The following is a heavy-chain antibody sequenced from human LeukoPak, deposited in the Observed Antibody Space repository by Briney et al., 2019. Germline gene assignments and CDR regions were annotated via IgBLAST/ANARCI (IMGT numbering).Heavy chain of an antibody. V-gene: IGHV3-48*04. CDR1: GFTFSSYS. CDR3: AKDRRYFDWLSDFDY. CDR2: ISSSSSTI. Sequence: GGSLRLSCAASGFTFSSYSMNWVRQAPGKGLEWVSYISSSSSTIYYADSVKGRFTISRDNAKNSLYLQMNSLRAEDTAVYYCAKDRRYFDWLSDFDYWGQGTLVTVSS. D-gene: IGHD3-9*01. J-gene: IGHJ4*02.